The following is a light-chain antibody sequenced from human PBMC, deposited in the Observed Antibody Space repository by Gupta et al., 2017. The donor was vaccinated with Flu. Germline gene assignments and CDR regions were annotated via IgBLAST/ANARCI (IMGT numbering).Light chain of an antibody. J-gene: IGLJ3*02. CDR2: KDN. CDR3: QSTDNSGTYRV. Sequence: ARITCSGDALPQQYVYWYQQKPGQAPVVVIYKDNERPSGVPERFSGSSSGTTVTLIISGVQAEDEADYFCQSTDNSGTYRVFGGGTKVTVL. V-gene: IGLV3-25*01. CDR1: ALPQQY.